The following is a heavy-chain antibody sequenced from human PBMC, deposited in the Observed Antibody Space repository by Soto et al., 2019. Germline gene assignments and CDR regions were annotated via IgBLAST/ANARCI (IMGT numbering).Heavy chain of an antibody. CDR1: WGSISNSSYS. Sequence: SGSLYLTCAFSWGSISNSSYSCIFILQPPGKGLEWIGYIYPSGMPFYNPSLRIRVTISIDRSNDQFSLNLKSVTDADTAVYYCARERGGYGLFDSWGQGTLVTVSS. CDR3: ARERGGYGLFDS. D-gene: IGHD5-18*01. CDR2: IYPSGMP. J-gene: IGHJ4*02. V-gene: IGHV4-30-2*01.